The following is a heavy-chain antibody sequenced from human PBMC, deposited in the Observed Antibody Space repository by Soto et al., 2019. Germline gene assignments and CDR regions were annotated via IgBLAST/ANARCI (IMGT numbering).Heavy chain of an antibody. CDR1: GFTVSSNH. V-gene: IGHV3-53*01. CDR3: AITGAGYYIV. Sequence: LRLSCAASGFTVSSNHLSWVRQAPGKGLEWVSVIFSADNTHYADSVKGRFTISRDNSKNTVFLQMNSLRAEDTAVYYCAITGAGYYIVWGQGTPVTVSS. CDR2: IFSADNT. J-gene: IGHJ4*02. D-gene: IGHD3-3*01.